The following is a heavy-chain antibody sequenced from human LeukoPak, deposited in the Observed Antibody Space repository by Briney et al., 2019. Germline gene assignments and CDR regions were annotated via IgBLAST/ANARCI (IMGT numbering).Heavy chain of an antibody. D-gene: IGHD2-2*01. CDR2: ISTSSRYI. CDR1: GFTLINYD. Sequence: PGGSLRLSCAAPGFTLINYDMNWVRQAPGKGLEWVSSISTSSRYIYYKDSVRGRFTISRDDAKNSLYLEMNSLRAEDTAVYYCARADCRCSTCYLRRSCFDPWGQGTLVTVSS. CDR3: ARADCRCSTCYLRRSCFDP. J-gene: IGHJ5*02. V-gene: IGHV3-21*01.